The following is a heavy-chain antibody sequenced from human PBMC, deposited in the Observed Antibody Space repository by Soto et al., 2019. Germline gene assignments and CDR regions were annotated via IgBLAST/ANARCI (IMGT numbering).Heavy chain of an antibody. J-gene: IGHJ5*02. D-gene: IGHD1-7*01. CDR2: INHSGST. V-gene: IGHV4-34*01. Sequence: SETLSLTCAVYGGSFSGYYWSWIRQPPGKGLEWIGEINHSGSTNYNPSLKSRVTISVDTSKNQFSLKLSSVTAADTAVYYCARTGPPKLRSRNWFDPWGQGTLVTVSS. CDR3: ARTGPPKLRSRNWFDP. CDR1: GGSFSGYY.